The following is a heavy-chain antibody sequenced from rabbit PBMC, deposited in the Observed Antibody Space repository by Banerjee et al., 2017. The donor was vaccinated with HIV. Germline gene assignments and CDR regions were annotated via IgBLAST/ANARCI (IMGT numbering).Heavy chain of an antibody. J-gene: IGHJ6*01. Sequence: QLEESGGRLVQPGGSLTLSCKAFGFTISGHWMNWVRQAPGKGLEWIGIIYPITETTYYANWVNGRFTISTDNAQNTVDLQMNSLTAADTATYFCAREDVGGSVSLWGQGTLVTVS. CDR3: AREDVGGSVSL. CDR1: GFTISGHW. CDR2: IYPITETT. D-gene: IGHD1-1*01. V-gene: IGHV1S7*01.